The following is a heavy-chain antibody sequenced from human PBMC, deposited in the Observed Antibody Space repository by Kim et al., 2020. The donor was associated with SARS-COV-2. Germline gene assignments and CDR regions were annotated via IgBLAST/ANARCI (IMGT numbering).Heavy chain of an antibody. D-gene: IGHD6-13*01. CDR2: IKQDGSEK. CDR3: ARDHLRTPYNSWYYYDYFNGMDV. V-gene: IGHV3-7*01. Sequence: GGSLRLSCAASGFTFSSYWMSWVRQAPGKGLEWVANIKQDGSEKYYVDSVKGRFTISRDNAKNSLYLQMNSLRAEDTAVYYCARDHLRTPYNSWYYYDYFNGMDVWGQGTTVTVSS. J-gene: IGHJ6*02. CDR1: GFTFSSYW.